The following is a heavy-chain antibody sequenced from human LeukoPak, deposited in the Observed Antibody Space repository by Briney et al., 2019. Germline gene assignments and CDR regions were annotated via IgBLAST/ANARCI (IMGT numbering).Heavy chain of an antibody. CDR1: GYTFTGYY. J-gene: IGHJ4*02. V-gene: IGHV1-2*02. Sequence: ASVKVSCKAAGYTFTGYYMHWVRQAPGQGLEWMGWINPNSGGTNYAQKFQGRVTMTRDTSISTAYMELSRLRSDDTAVYYCASAYSSGWSDFDYWGQGTLVTVSS. CDR3: ASAYSSGWSDFDY. CDR2: INPNSGGT. D-gene: IGHD6-19*01.